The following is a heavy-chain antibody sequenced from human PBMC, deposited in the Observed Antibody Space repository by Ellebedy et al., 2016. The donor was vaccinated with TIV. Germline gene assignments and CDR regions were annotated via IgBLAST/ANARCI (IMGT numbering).Heavy chain of an antibody. Sequence: GESLKISCAASGSTISRSWMSWVRQAPGKGLEWVANIYQNGREKNFVDSVKGRFSISRDNAKNSLFLQMNSLRADDTAVYYCLPHDGLGYWGQGTLVTVSS. J-gene: IGHJ4*02. D-gene: IGHD1-1*01. CDR2: IYQNGREK. CDR3: LPHDGLGY. V-gene: IGHV3-7*01. CDR1: GSTISRSW.